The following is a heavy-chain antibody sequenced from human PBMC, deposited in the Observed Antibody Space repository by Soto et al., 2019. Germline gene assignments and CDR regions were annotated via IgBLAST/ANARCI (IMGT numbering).Heavy chain of an antibody. CDR1: GFTFDDYA. CDR3: ANAVAFSVSHFDY. V-gene: IGHV3-9*01. Sequence: EVQLVESGGGLVQPGRSLRLSCAASGFTFDDYAMHWVRQAPGKGLEWVSGISWNSGSIAYADSVKGRFTISRDNAKNSLFLQLNRLRAEDTALYYCANAVAFSVSHFDYWGQGALVSVSS. J-gene: IGHJ4*02. CDR2: ISWNSGSI. D-gene: IGHD6-19*01.